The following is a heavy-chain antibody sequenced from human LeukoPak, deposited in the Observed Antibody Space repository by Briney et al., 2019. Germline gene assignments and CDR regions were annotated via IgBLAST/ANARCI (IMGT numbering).Heavy chain of an antibody. V-gene: IGHV3-30-3*01. CDR2: ISNDETNE. D-gene: IGHD3-9*01. Sequence: PGESLRLSCVASGFTFREYPMHWVRQAPGKGLEWVAVISNDETNEYYEDFVKGRFSMSRYNSKNTVFLDMNNLRTEDTGVYYCARAQTSIISSGQYLDVWGQGTLVTVSS. J-gene: IGHJ3*01. CDR3: ARAQTSIISSGQYLDV. CDR1: GFTFREYP.